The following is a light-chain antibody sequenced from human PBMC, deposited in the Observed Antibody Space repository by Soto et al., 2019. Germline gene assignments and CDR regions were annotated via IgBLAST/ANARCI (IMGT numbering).Light chain of an antibody. J-gene: IGKJ4*01. Sequence: DIVLTQSPATLSLSPGDRATLSCRANQSVDNYLAWYQQKTSQAPKRLIYDTSNGATGIPARFSGSGSGTDFTLTISSLEPEDFRIYYCQQRSLWLTFGGGTKVEIK. V-gene: IGKV3-11*01. CDR2: DTS. CDR3: QQRSLWLT. CDR1: QSVDNY.